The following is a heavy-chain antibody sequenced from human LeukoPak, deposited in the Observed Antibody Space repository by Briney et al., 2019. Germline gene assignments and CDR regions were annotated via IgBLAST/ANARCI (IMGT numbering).Heavy chain of an antibody. D-gene: IGHD5-18*01. J-gene: IGHJ5*02. CDR1: GYTFTSYA. CDR3: ARDQPPTRGYGYNWFDP. V-gene: IGHV7-4-1*02. CDR2: INTNTGNP. Sequence: ASVKVSCKASGYTFTSYAMNWVRQAPGQGLEWMGWINTNTGNPTYAQGFTGRFVFSLDTSVSTAYLQISSLKAEDTAVYYCARDQPPTRGYGYNWFDPWGQGTLVTVSS.